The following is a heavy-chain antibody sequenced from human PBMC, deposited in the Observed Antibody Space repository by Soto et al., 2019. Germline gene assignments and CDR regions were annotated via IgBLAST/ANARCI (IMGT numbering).Heavy chain of an antibody. Sequence: GGSLRLSCAASGFTFDDYAMHWVRQAPGKGLEWVSGISWNSGSIGYADSVKGRFTISRDNAKNSLYLQMNSLRAEDTALYYCAKGLLALLGYCSSTSCFLPGDYFDYWGQGTLVTVSS. CDR3: AKGLLALLGYCSSTSCFLPGDYFDY. CDR1: GFTFDDYA. V-gene: IGHV3-9*01. J-gene: IGHJ4*02. CDR2: ISWNSGSI. D-gene: IGHD2-2*01.